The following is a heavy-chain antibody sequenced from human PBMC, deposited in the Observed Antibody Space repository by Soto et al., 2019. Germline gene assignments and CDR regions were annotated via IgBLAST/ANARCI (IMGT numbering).Heavy chain of an antibody. D-gene: IGHD6-13*01. Sequence: GESLKISCKGPGYSFTSYWIGWVRQMPGKGLEWMGIIYPGDSDTRYSPSFQGQVTISADKSISTAYLQWSSLKASDTAMYYCARHVSFIAAAGTGGYFDYWGQGTLVTVSS. CDR1: GYSFTSYW. CDR2: IYPGDSDT. V-gene: IGHV5-51*01. CDR3: ARHVSFIAAAGTGGYFDY. J-gene: IGHJ4*02.